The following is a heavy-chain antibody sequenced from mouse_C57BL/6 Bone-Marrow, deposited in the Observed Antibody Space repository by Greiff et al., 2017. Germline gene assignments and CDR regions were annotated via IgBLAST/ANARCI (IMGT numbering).Heavy chain of an antibody. D-gene: IGHD3-2*02. CDR3: ARRGTAQATYWFAY. Sequence: VQGVESGPGLVQPSQSLSITCTVSGFSLTSYGVHWVRQSPGKGLEWLGVIWSGGSTDYNAAFISRLSISKDNSKSQVFFKMNSLQADDTAIYYCARRGTAQATYWFAYWGQGTLVTVSA. CDR1: GFSLTSYG. V-gene: IGHV2-2*01. J-gene: IGHJ3*01. CDR2: IWSGGST.